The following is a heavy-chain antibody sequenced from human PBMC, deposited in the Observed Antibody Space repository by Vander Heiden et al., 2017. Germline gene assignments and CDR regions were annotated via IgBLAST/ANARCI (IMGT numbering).Heavy chain of an antibody. D-gene: IGHD3-10*01. V-gene: IGHV1-2*04. CDR2: INPNSGGT. CDR1: GYTFTGYY. CDR3: AIATVRGVTPYGMDV. Sequence: QVQLVQSGAEVKKPGASVKVSCKASGYTFTGYYMHWVRQAPGQGLEWMGWINPNSGGTNYAQKLQGWVTMTRDTSISTAYMELSRLRSEDTAVYYCAIATVRGVTPYGMDVWGQGTTVTVSS. J-gene: IGHJ6*02.